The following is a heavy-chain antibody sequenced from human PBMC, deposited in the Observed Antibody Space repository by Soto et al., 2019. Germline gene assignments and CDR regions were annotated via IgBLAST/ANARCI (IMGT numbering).Heavy chain of an antibody. D-gene: IGHD5-12*01. V-gene: IGHV4-34*01. CDR1: GGSFSGYY. Sequence: PSETLSLTCAVYGGSFSGYYWTWIRQPPGTGLEWIGEINHSGSTNYNPSLKSRVTISVDTSKNQFSLKLTSVTAADTAVYYCARDGDGYNYWGQGTLVTVSS. CDR2: INHSGST. CDR3: ARDGDGYNY. J-gene: IGHJ4*02.